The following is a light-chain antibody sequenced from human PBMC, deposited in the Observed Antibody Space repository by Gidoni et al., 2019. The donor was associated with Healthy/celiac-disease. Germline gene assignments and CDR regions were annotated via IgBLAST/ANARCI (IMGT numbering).Light chain of an antibody. Sequence: EILMTQSPATLSVSPGERATLSCRASQSVSSNLAWYQQKPGQAPRLLIYGASTRATGIPVRFRGSGSGTEFTLTISSLKSEDFAVYYGQQYNNWPPLTFGGGTKVEIK. CDR2: GAS. V-gene: IGKV3-15*01. J-gene: IGKJ4*01. CDR3: QQYNNWPPLT. CDR1: QSVSSN.